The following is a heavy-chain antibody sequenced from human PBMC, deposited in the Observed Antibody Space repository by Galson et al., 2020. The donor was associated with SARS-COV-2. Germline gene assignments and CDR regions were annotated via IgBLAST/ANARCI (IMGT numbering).Heavy chain of an antibody. V-gene: IGHV4-59*01. CDR3: ARDECYGGSCYGAYGGDWFAP. CDR1: GDSIRNFY. Sequence: ASETLSLTCSVFGDSIRNFYWSWIRQSPGRGLEWIGYISDTGDTNYNPSLKSRVTISRDTSKNQLSLKLSSVTAADTAVYYCARDECYGGSCYGAYGGDWFAPWGRGTRVTVSS. CDR2: ISDTGDT. J-gene: IGHJ5*02. D-gene: IGHD2-15*01.